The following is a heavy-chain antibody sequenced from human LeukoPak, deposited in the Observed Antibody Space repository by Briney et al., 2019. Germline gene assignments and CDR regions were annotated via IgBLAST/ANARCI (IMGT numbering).Heavy chain of an antibody. CDR1: GGSISSSNW. Sequence: SETLSLTCAVSGGSISSSNWWSWVRQPPGKGLEWIGEIYHSGSTNYNPSLKSRVTISVDKSKNQFSLKLSSVTAADTAVYYCARPSVREAAAGTPYYFDYWGQGTLVTVSS. CDR3: ARPSVREAAAGTPYYFDY. V-gene: IGHV4-4*02. D-gene: IGHD6-13*01. CDR2: IYHSGST. J-gene: IGHJ4*02.